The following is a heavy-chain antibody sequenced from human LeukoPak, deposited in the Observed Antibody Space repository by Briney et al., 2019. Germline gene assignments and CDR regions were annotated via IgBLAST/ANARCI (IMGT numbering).Heavy chain of an antibody. D-gene: IGHD2-2*01. J-gene: IGHJ4*02. CDR1: GGTFSSYA. CDR2: IIPIFGTA. V-gene: IGHV1-69*05. CDR3: ARSGIPAANPYYFDY. Sequence: SVKVSCKASGGTFSSYAISWVRQAPGQGLEWMGGIIPIFGTANYAQKFQGRVTITTDESTSTAYMELSSLRSEDTAVYYCARSGIPAANPYYFDYWGQGTLVTVSS.